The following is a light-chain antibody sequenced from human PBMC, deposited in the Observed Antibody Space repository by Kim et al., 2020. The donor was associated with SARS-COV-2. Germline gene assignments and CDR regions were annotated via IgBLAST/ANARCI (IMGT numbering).Light chain of an antibody. V-gene: IGKV3-20*01. CDR3: QQFDGSRYT. CDR1: QSVDSSY. J-gene: IGKJ2*01. Sequence: FSAGERATRSGRASQSVDSSYLAWYRQRIGQGPRLLMFGASNRATGVPDRFSGSGSATDFTLTITRVEPEDFAMYYCQQFDGSRYTFGQGTKLEI. CDR2: GAS.